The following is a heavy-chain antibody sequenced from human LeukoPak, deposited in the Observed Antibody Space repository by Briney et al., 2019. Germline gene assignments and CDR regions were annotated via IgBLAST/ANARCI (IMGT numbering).Heavy chain of an antibody. V-gene: IGHV1-8*03. CDR1: GYTFTNYD. J-gene: IGHJ4*02. CDR2: TNPNSGNT. D-gene: IGHD3-10*01. CDR3: ARRSAYGSGSYYVDY. Sequence: ASVKVSCKASGYTFTNYDINWVRQATGQGLEWMGWTNPNSGNTGYAQKFQGRVTITRNTSITTTYMELSSLKSEDTAVYYCARRSAYGSGSYYVDYWGQGTLVTVSS.